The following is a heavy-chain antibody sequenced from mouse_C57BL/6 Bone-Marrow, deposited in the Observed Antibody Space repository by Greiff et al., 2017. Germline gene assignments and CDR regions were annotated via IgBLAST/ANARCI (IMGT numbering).Heavy chain of an antibody. D-gene: IGHD3-2*02. Sequence: DVHLVESGGGLVQPGESLKLSCESNEYEFPSHDMSWVRKTPEKRLELVAAINSDGGSTYYPDTMERRFIISRDNTKKTLYLQMSSLRSEDTALYYCARPRGQLRGGYYFDYWGQGTTLTVSS. CDR2: INSDGGST. CDR1: EYEFPSHD. J-gene: IGHJ2*01. V-gene: IGHV5-2*01. CDR3: ARPRGQLRGGYYFDY.